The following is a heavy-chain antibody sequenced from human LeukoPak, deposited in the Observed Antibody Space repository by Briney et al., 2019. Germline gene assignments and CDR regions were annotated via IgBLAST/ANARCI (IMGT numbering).Heavy chain of an antibody. CDR1: GGSVSSGNYY. V-gene: IGHV4-61*01. J-gene: IGHJ4*02. Sequence: PSVTLSLTCTVSGGSVSSGNYYWSWIRQPPGKGLEWIGYRHYSGSTNYNPSLKSRVTISVDTSKNQFSLKLSSVTAADTAVYYCARDPSGYFNYWGQGTLATVSS. CDR3: ARDPSGYFNY. CDR2: RHYSGST. D-gene: IGHD3-22*01.